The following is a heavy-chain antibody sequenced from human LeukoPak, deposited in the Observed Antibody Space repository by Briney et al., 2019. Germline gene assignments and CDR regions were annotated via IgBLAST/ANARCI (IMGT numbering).Heavy chain of an antibody. J-gene: IGHJ3*02. CDR1: RFTFSNSV. CDR2: ITTSGATT. V-gene: IGHV3-23*01. Sequence: PGGSLRLSCAASRFTFSNSVMTWVRQAPGKGLEWVSTITTSGATTYYADSVKGRFTISRDNSKDTLYLQMVSLRAEDTALYYCARLFRDAFDIWGQATMVTVSS. CDR3: ARLFRDAFDI. D-gene: IGHD2/OR15-2a*01.